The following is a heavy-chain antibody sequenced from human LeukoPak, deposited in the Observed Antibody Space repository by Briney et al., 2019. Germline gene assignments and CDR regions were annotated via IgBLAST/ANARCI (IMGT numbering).Heavy chain of an antibody. CDR1: GGSFSGYY. CDR3: ARHVPYYDFWSGYPSHFDY. J-gene: IGHJ4*02. V-gene: IGHV4-34*01. D-gene: IGHD3-3*01. Sequence: PSETLSLTCAVYGGSFSGYYWSWIRQPPGKGLEWIGEINHSGSTNYNPSLKSRVTISVDTSKNQFSLKLSSVTAADTAVYYCARHVPYYDFWSGYPSHFDYWGQGTLVTVSS. CDR2: INHSGST.